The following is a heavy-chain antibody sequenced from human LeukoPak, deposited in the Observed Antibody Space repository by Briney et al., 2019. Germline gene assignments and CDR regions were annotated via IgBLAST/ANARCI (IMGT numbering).Heavy chain of an antibody. D-gene: IGHD2/OR15-2a*01. Sequence: PGGSLRLSCAASGFTFSTSAMSWVRQAPGKGLEWVSTISGNGVSTYYADSVKGRLTISRDNSKNTLSLHMSSLRAEDTATYYCAKEVYTRTTYLPFDYWGQGTLVTVSS. CDR3: AKEVYTRTTYLPFDY. CDR1: GFTFSTSA. J-gene: IGHJ4*02. CDR2: ISGNGVST. V-gene: IGHV3-23*01.